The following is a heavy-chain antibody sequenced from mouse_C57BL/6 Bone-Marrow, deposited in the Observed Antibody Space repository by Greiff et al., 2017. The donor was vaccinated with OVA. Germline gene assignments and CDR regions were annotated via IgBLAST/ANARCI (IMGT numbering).Heavy chain of an antibody. CDR3: AKRLGRGSNAMDY. CDR2: IWRGGST. V-gene: IGHV2-5*01. D-gene: IGHD4-1*01. CDR1: GFSLTSYG. J-gene: IGHJ4*01. Sequence: VMLVESGPGLVQPSQSLSITCTVSGFSLTSYGVHWVRQSPGKGLEWLGVIWRGGSTDYNAAFMSRLSITKDNSKSQVFFKMNSLQADDTAIYYCAKRLGRGSNAMDYWGQGTSVTVSS.